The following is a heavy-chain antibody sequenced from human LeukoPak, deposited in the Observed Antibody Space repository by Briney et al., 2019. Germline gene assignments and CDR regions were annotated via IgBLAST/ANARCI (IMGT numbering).Heavy chain of an antibody. CDR2: IIPIFPRP. Sequence: ASVKVSCKASGGTFSSHAMSWVRQAPGQGLEWMGGIIPIFPRPNYAQKFQGRLTITTDESTRTTYMELNSLKSEDTAVYYCARDLGAVGVDYWGQGTLVTVFS. CDR3: ARDLGAVGVDY. J-gene: IGHJ4*02. V-gene: IGHV1-69*05. CDR1: GGTFSSHA. D-gene: IGHD3-10*01.